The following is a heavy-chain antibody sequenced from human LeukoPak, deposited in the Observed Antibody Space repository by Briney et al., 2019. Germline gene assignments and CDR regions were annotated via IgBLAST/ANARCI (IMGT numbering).Heavy chain of an antibody. Sequence: GGSLRLSCAASGFTFSSYAMSWVRQVPGKGLEWVSAISGSGASTYYADSVKGRFTISRDNSKNTLYLQMNSLRAEDTAIYYCAKAALRYQLLSSLDYWGQGTLVTVSS. J-gene: IGHJ4*02. CDR2: ISGSGAST. CDR3: AKAALRYQLLSSLDY. CDR1: GFTFSSYA. V-gene: IGHV3-23*01. D-gene: IGHD2-2*01.